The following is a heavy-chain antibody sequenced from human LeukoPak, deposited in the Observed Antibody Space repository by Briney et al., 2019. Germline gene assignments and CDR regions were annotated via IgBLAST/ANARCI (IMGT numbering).Heavy chain of an antibody. CDR1: GFTFSSYA. J-gene: IGHJ4*02. CDR3: AKDGGYSSGWYIDY. Sequence: GSLRLSCAASGFTFSSYAMSWVRQAPGKGLEWVSAISGSGGSTYYADSVKGRFTISRDNSKNTLYLQMNSLRAEDTAVYYCAKDGGYSSGWYIDYWGQGTLVTVSS. D-gene: IGHD6-19*01. CDR2: ISGSGGST. V-gene: IGHV3-23*01.